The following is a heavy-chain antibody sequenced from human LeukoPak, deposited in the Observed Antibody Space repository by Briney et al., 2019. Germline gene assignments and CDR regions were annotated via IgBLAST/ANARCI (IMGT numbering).Heavy chain of an antibody. CDR1: GGSFSGYY. J-gene: IGHJ4*02. D-gene: IGHD6-13*01. CDR3: AGISSSWGRFVDY. Sequence: PSETLSLTCAVYGGSFSGYYWSWIRQPPGKGLEWIGEINHSGSTNYNPSLKSRVTISVDTSKNQFSLKLSSVTAADTAVYHCAGISSSWGRFVDYWGQGTLVTVSS. V-gene: IGHV4-34*01. CDR2: INHSGST.